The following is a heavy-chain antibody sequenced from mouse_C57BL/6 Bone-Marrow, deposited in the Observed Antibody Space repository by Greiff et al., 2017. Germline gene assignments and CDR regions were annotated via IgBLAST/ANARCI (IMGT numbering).Heavy chain of an antibody. D-gene: IGHD3-2*02. J-gene: IGHJ2*01. CDR2: INPNYGTT. V-gene: IGHV1-39*01. Sequence: EVKLMESGPELVKPGASVKISCKASGYSFTDYNMHWVKQSNGKSLEWIGVINPNYGTTSYNQKFKGKATLTVDQASSTASMQLNSLTSEDSAVYYCAREELRLDYWGQGTTLTVSS. CDR1: GYSFTDYN. CDR3: AREELRLDY.